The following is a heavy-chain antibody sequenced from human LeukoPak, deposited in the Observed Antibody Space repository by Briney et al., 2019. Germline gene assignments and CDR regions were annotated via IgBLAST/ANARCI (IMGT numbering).Heavy chain of an antibody. CDR1: GGSIRSYY. CDR2: IYTSGST. CDR3: AREAPDYITMVRGVIGPWFDP. J-gene: IGHJ5*02. V-gene: IGHV4-4*07. D-gene: IGHD3-10*01. Sequence: SETLSLTCTVSGGSIRSYYWSWIRQPAGKGLEWIGRIYTSGSTNYNPSLKSRVTMSVDTSKNQFSLKLSSVTAADTAVYYCAREAPDYITMVRGVIGPWFDPWGQGTLVTVSS.